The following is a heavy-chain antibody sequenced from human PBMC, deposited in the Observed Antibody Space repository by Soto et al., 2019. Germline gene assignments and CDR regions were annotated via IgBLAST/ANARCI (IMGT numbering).Heavy chain of an antibody. CDR1: GFTFSNYA. V-gene: IGHV3-30-3*01. CDR2: ISYDGSNK. J-gene: IGHJ4*02. D-gene: IGHD6-6*01. CDR3: ARDQEIYSSSPYFDY. Sequence: LRLSCAASGFTFSNYAMHWVRQAPGKGLEWVAVISYDGSNKYYADSVKGRFTISRDTSKNTLYLQMNSLRTEDTAVYYCARDQEIYSSSPYFDYWGQGTLVTVSS.